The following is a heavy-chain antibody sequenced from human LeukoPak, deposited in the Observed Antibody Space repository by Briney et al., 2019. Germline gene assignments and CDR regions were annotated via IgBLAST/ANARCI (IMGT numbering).Heavy chain of an antibody. CDR1: GGSFSAYY. Sequence: SETLSLTCAVSGGSFSAYYWSWIRQPPGKGLEWIGEINHSGSTNYNPSLKSRVTISVDTSKNQFSLKLSSVTAADTTVYYCARGRGRRYMDVWGKGTTVTVSS. V-gene: IGHV4-34*01. D-gene: IGHD3-10*01. CDR2: INHSGST. CDR3: ARGRGRRYMDV. J-gene: IGHJ6*03.